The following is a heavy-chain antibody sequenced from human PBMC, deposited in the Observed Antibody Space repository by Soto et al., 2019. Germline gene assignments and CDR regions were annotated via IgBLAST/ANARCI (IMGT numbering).Heavy chain of an antibody. CDR2: ISGSGGTT. V-gene: IGHV3-23*01. J-gene: IGHJ1*01. CDR3: AKDQAAAGTISRYFQH. Sequence: GGSLRLSCAASGFSFITYAMSWVRQAPWKGLEWVSGISGSGGTTYYADSVKGRFTISRDNSKNTLYLQVNSLRAEDTAAYYCAKDQAAAGTISRYFQHWGQGTLVTVSS. D-gene: IGHD6-13*01. CDR1: GFSFITYA.